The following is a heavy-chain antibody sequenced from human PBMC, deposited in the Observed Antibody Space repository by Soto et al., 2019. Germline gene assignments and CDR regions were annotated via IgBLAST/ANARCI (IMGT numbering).Heavy chain of an antibody. CDR2: IYSGGST. CDR1: GFTVSSNY. D-gene: IGHD3-22*01. J-gene: IGHJ4*02. CDR3: ARVYYDSSGYEQFDY. Sequence: PGGSLRLSCAASGFTVSSNYMSWVRQAPGKGLEWVSVIYSGGSTYYADSVKGRFTISRDNSKNTLYLQMNSLRAEDTAVYYCARVYYDSSGYEQFDYWGQGALVTVS. V-gene: IGHV3-53*01.